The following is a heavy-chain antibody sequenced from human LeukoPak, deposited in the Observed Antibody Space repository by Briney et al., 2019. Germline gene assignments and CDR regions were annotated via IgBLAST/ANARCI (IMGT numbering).Heavy chain of an antibody. V-gene: IGHV4-34*01. CDR3: ARGVRIAVADLHLDY. Sequence: PSETLSLTCAVYGGSFSGYYWSWIRQPPGKGLEWIGEINHSGSTYCNPSLKSRVTISVDTSMKQFSLKLSSVTAADTAVYYCARGVRIAVADLHLDYWGQGTLVTVSA. D-gene: IGHD6-19*01. CDR2: INHSGST. J-gene: IGHJ4*02. CDR1: GGSFSGYY.